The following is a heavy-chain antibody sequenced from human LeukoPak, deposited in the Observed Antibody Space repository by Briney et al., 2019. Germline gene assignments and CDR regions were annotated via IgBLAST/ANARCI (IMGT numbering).Heavy chain of an antibody. CDR1: GFAINTNY. Sequence: GGSLRLSCVASGFAINTNYMNWVRQAPGKELEWVSITYFGGTTYYADSVKGRFTISRDNSKNTLYLQMDSLRADDTAVYYCARDSEGDRYNFYTWGRGTLVTVSS. V-gene: IGHV3-53*01. D-gene: IGHD5-24*01. CDR3: ARDSEGDRYNFYT. CDR2: TYFGGTT. J-gene: IGHJ5*02.